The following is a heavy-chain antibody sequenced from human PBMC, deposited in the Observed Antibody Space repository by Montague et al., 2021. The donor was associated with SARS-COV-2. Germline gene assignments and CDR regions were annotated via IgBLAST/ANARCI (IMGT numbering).Heavy chain of an antibody. D-gene: IGHD3-22*01. J-gene: IGHJ3*02. Sequence: SDTLSLTCAVYGGSFSGYYWSWIRQPPGKGLEWIGEINHSGSINYNPSLKSRVTISVDTSKNQSSLKLSSVTAADTAVYYCARVPDYYDSSGYYFDAFDIWGQGTMVTVSS. CDR3: ARVPDYYDSSGYYFDAFDI. V-gene: IGHV4-34*01. CDR1: GGSFSGYY. CDR2: INHSGSI.